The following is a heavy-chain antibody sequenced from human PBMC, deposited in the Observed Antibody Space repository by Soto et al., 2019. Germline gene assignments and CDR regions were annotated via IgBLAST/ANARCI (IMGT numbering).Heavy chain of an antibody. D-gene: IGHD2-15*01. CDR1: GGSISSGGYS. Sequence: SETLSLTCAVSGGSISSGGYSWSWIRQPPGKGLEWIGYMYYSGSTYYNPSLKSRVTISVDTSKNQFSLKLSSVTAADTAVYYCARRGAVAATTYDYWGQGTLVTVSS. CDR3: ARRGAVAATTYDY. J-gene: IGHJ4*02. CDR2: MYYSGST. V-gene: IGHV4-30-2*03.